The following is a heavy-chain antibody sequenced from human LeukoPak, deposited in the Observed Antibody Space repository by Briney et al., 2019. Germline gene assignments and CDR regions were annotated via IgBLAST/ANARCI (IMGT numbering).Heavy chain of an antibody. D-gene: IGHD2-8*01. CDR1: GFTFSSNW. CDR2: RRGDGGDA. J-gene: IGHJ6*04. Sequence: PGGSLRLSCAASGFTFSSNWMTWVRQAPGKGLEWVANRRGDGGDAYYVDSVKGRFTVSRDNAKNSLYLQLNSLRAEDTAVYYCATRFCTIDACRASSHHCFDDWGKGTTVIVSS. CDR3: ATRFCTIDACRASSHHCFDD. V-gene: IGHV3-7*01.